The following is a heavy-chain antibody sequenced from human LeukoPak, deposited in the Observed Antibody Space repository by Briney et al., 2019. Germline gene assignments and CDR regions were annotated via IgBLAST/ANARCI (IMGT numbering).Heavy chain of an antibody. V-gene: IGHV3-30-3*01. CDR3: ARQNYYDSSGYYY. Sequence: GRSLRLSCAASGFTFSSYAMHWVRQAPGKGLEWVAVISYDGSNKYYADSVKGRFTISRDNSKNTLYLQMNSLRAEDTAVYYCARQNYYDSSGYYYWGQGTLVTVSS. D-gene: IGHD3-22*01. CDR2: ISYDGSNK. CDR1: GFTFSSYA. J-gene: IGHJ4*02.